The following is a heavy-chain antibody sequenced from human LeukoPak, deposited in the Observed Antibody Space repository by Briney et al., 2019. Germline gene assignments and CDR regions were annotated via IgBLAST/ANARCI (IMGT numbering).Heavy chain of an antibody. J-gene: IGHJ3*02. CDR3: ARHDFFDADAFDI. Sequence: SETLSLTCTVSGGSISGSAYYWGWIRQPPGKGLGWIGNIFYSGSTYYNPSLKSRVTISVDTSKNQFSLRLSSVTATDTAVYYCARHDFFDADAFDIWGQGTMVTVSS. D-gene: IGHD2/OR15-2a*01. V-gene: IGHV4-39*01. CDR1: GGSISGSAYY. CDR2: IFYSGST.